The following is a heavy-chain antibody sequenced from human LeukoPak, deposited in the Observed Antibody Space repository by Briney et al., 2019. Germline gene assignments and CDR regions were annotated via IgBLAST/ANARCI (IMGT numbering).Heavy chain of an antibody. Sequence: GGSLRLSCATSGFTVMSNFMSWVRQAPGKGLEWFSVIYYGGTTYYADSVKGRFTISRDISTNTLYLQMNRLRAEDTAVYYCARGFYDGRGYGYGLDVWGQGTTVIVSS. CDR3: ARGFYDGRGYGYGLDV. D-gene: IGHD3-22*01. CDR1: GFTVMSNF. CDR2: IYYGGTT. V-gene: IGHV3-53*01. J-gene: IGHJ6*02.